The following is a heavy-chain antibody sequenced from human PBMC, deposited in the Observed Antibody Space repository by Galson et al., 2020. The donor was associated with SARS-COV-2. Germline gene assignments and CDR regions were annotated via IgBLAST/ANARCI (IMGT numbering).Heavy chain of an antibody. CDR3: ARGSSVGATGDAFDI. CDR1: GFTFSSYE. Sequence: GESLKISCAASGFTFSSYEMNWVRQAPGKGLEWVSYISSSGSTIYYADSVKGRFTISRDNAKNSLYLQMNSLRAEDTAVYYCARGSSVGATGDAFDIWGQGTMVTVSS. D-gene: IGHD1-26*01. J-gene: IGHJ3*02. CDR2: ISSSGSTI. V-gene: IGHV3-48*03.